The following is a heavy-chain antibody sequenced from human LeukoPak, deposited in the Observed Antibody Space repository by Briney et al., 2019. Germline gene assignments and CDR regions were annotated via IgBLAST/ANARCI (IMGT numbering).Heavy chain of an antibody. CDR1: GFTFSSYA. Sequence: GGSLRLSCAASGFTFSSYAMSWVRQAPGKGLEWVSAISGSGGSTYYADSVKGRFTISRDNSKNTLYLQMNSLRAEDTAVYYCAKDPRPGSYYYDSSGYYYPYRGQGTLVTVSS. D-gene: IGHD3-22*01. J-gene: IGHJ4*02. CDR3: AKDPRPGSYYYDSSGYYYPY. CDR2: ISGSGGST. V-gene: IGHV3-23*01.